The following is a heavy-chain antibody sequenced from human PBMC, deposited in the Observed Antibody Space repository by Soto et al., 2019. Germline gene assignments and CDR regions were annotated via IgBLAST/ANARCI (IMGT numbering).Heavy chain of an antibody. CDR3: ARVKGTMVRGVIKGGDFDH. CDR2: IYNSGST. J-gene: IGHJ4*02. D-gene: IGHD3-10*01. CDR1: GGSISTYY. V-gene: IGHV4-59*01. Sequence: QVQLQESGPGLVKPSETLSLTCTVSGGSISTYYWSWIRQPPGKGLEWIGYIYNSGSTNYNPSLKSRVTISVDTSKNQFSRKLSSVTPADTAVYYCARVKGTMVRGVIKGGDFDHWGQGTLVTVSS.